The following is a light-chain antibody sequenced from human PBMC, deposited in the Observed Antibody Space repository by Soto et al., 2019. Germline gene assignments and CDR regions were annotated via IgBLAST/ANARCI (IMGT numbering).Light chain of an antibody. J-gene: IGKJ4*01. CDR3: QQYYSTPVT. Sequence: DIVMTQSPDSLAVSLGERATINCKSSQSILFSSNNKNYLTWYQQKPGQPPKPLIYWASTRESGVPDRFSGSGSGTDFTPTIISLQAEEVSVYYCQQYYSTPVTFGGGTKLEIK. CDR1: QSILFSSNNKNY. CDR2: WAS. V-gene: IGKV4-1*01.